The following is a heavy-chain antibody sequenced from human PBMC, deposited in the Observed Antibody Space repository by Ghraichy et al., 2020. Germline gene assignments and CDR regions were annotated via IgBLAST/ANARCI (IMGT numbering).Heavy chain of an antibody. CDR1: GGTFDNYG. V-gene: IGHV1-69*13. D-gene: IGHD3-16*01. CDR3: ARERLGEFLFDY. CDR2: IIPVFATT. Sequence: SVKVSCKASGGTFDNYGITWGRQAPGQGLERMGVIIPVFATTTYAQKFQGRLTISADESTSTAYMELSSLRFEDTAVYYCARERLGEFLFDYWGQGTLVTVSS. J-gene: IGHJ4*02.